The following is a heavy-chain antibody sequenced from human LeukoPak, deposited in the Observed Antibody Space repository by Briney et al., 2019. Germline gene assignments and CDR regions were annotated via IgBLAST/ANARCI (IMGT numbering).Heavy chain of an antibody. CDR3: ARVPTGGYYFDY. J-gene: IGHJ4*02. V-gene: IGHV3-66*01. Sequence: PGGSLRLSCAASGFTVSSNYMSWVRQAPGKGLEWVSVIYSGGSTYYADSVKGRFTISRDNSKNTLYLQINSRRAEDTAVYYCARVPTGGYYFDYWGQGTLVTVSS. CDR1: GFTVSSNY. CDR2: IYSGGST. D-gene: IGHD1-1*01.